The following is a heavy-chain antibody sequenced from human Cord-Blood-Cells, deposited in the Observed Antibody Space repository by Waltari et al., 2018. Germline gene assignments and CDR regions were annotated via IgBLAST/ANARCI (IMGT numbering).Heavy chain of an antibody. CDR1: GGSFRRYY. CDR3: AGCKMCMSI. J-gene: IGHJ3*02. Sequence: QVHLQQWGADLSPPSEHLSLTCAVFGGSFRRYYWSWLRRRPGKGLEWIGEINHRRSTNYKPNLKSRVTKSVARCKTKFSLRLSSVNAADTAVCYWAGCKMCMSIWGQGTMVTVSS. V-gene: IGHV4-34*01. CDR2: INHRRST. D-gene: IGHD2-15*01.